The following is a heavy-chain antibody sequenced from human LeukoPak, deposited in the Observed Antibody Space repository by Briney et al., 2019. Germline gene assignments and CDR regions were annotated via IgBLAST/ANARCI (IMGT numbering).Heavy chain of an antibody. V-gene: IGHV4-59*01. CDR2: IYYSGST. Sequence: SETLSLTCTVSGGSISSYYWSWIRQPPGKGLEWIGYIYYSGSTNYKSSLKSRVTISVDTSKNQFSLKLSSVTAADTAVYYCARDVGYGDLGVDYWGQGTLVTVSS. CDR1: GGSISSYY. D-gene: IGHD4-17*01. CDR3: ARDVGYGDLGVDY. J-gene: IGHJ4*02.